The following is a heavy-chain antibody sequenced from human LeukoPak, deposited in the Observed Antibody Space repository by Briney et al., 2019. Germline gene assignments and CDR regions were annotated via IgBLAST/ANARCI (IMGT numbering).Heavy chain of an antibody. CDR3: VRDADWSFDY. V-gene: IGHV3-21*01. Sequence: PGGSLRLSCAASGFTFSRYNMNWVRQAPGKGLEWVSSISSSSYIYYADSVKGRFTISRDNFKNTLSVQMNSLRVQDTAVYYCVRDADWSFDYWGQGTLLTVSS. D-gene: IGHD3-9*01. J-gene: IGHJ4*02. CDR2: ISSSSYI. CDR1: GFTFSRYN.